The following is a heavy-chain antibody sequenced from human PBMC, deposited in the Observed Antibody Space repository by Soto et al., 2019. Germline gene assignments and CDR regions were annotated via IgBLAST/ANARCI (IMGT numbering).Heavy chain of an antibody. Sequence: PWGPLILSCAASGFTFSSYAMSWFRQAPGKGLEWVSAISGSGGSTYYADSVKGRFTISRDNSKNTLYLQMNSLRAEDTAVYYRAKNGGTPLQYWAQGTLATVSS. CDR1: GFTFSSYA. CDR3: AKNGGTPLQY. D-gene: IGHD1-1*01. J-gene: IGHJ4*02. V-gene: IGHV3-23*01. CDR2: ISGSGGST.